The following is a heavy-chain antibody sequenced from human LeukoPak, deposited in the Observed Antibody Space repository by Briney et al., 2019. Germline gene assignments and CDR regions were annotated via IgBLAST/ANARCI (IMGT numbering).Heavy chain of an antibody. D-gene: IGHD3-10*01. J-gene: IGHJ4*02. CDR1: GFTFDDYA. V-gene: IGHV3-9*01. CDR3: AAAPGRITLVRGVRSADY. Sequence: HAGGSLRLSCAASGFTFDDYAMHWVRQAPGKGLEWVSGISWNSGSIGYADSVKGRFTISRDNAKNSLYLQMNSLRAEDTALYYCAAAPGRITLVRGVRSADYWGQGTLVTPSS. CDR2: ISWNSGSI.